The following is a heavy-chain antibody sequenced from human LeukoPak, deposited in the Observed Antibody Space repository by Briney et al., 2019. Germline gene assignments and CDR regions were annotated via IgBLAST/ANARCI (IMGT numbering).Heavy chain of an antibody. CDR3: ARVDGSCSGGSCPSGNWFDP. D-gene: IGHD2-15*01. CDR2: IYYSGST. V-gene: IGHV4-39*01. CDR1: GGSISSSSYY. Sequence: DPSETLSLTCTVSGGSISSSSYYWGWIRQPPGKGLEWIGSIYYSGSTYYNPSLKSRVTISVDTSKNQFSLKLSSVTAADTAVYYCARVDGSCSGGSCPSGNWFDPWGQGTLVTVSS. J-gene: IGHJ5*02.